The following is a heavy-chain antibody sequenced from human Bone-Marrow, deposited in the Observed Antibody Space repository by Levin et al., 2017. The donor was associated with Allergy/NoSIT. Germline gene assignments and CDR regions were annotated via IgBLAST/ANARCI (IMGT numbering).Heavy chain of an antibody. D-gene: IGHD4-11*01. V-gene: IGHV5-10-1*01. CDR3: ALHDYSYLGGSDWFDP. CDR1: GYSFTSYW. J-gene: IGHJ5*02. CDR2: IDPSDSYT. Sequence: KVSCKGSGYSFTSYWISWVRQMPGKGLEWMGRIDPSDSYTNYSPSFQGHVTISADKSISTAYLQWSSLKASDTAMYYCALHDYSYLGGSDWFDPWGQGTLVTVSS.